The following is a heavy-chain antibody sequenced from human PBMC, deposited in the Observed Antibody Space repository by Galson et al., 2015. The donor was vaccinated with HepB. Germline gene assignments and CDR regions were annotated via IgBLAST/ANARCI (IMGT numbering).Heavy chain of an antibody. D-gene: IGHD3-3*01. J-gene: IGHJ6*02. V-gene: IGHV3-48*02. CDR2: ISSSSSTI. CDR1: GFTFSSYS. CDR3: SCLRSGKAYDFWSGYYTDYYYGMDV. Sequence: SLRLSCAASGFTFSSYSMNWVRQAPGKGLEWVSYISSSSSTIYYADSVKGRFTISRDNAKNSLYLQMNSLRDEDTAVYYCSCLRSGKAYDFWSGYYTDYYYGMDVWGQGTTVTVSS.